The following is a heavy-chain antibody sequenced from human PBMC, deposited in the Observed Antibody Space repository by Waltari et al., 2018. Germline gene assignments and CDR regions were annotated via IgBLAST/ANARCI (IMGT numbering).Heavy chain of an antibody. Sequence: QVQLQQWGAGLLKPSETLSLTCAVYGGSFSGYYWSWIRQPPGKGLEWIGEINHSGSTNDNPSLTSRVTISVDASKNQFSLKLSSVTAADTAVYYCARAWISLILGATSAFDIWGQGTMVTVS. V-gene: IGHV4-34*01. J-gene: IGHJ3*02. D-gene: IGHD1-26*01. CDR3: ARAWISLILGATSAFDI. CDR1: GGSFSGYY. CDR2: INHSGST.